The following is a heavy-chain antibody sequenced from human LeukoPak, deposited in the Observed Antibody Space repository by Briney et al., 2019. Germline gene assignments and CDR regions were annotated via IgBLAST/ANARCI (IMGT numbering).Heavy chain of an antibody. CDR2: ISGTGGST. CDR3: AKSRLVVTAFDY. Sequence: GGSLRLSCAASGFTFSSHAMTWVRQAPGKGLEWVSTISGTGGSTYYADSVKGRFTISRDNSKNTLYLQMNSLRAEDTAVYYCAKSRLVVTAFDYWGQGTLVTVSS. V-gene: IGHV3-23*01. J-gene: IGHJ4*02. CDR1: GFTFSSHA. D-gene: IGHD4-23*01.